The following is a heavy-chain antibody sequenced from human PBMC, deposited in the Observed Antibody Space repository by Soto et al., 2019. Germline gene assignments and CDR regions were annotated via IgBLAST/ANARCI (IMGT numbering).Heavy chain of an antibody. CDR3: TIGSWSGEVFDI. V-gene: IGHV1-69*02. Sequence: QVQLGQSGAEVKKPGSSVKVSCKDSGGTFSTYSMFWVRQAPGQGLEWMGRIIPMLGIRNYAQRFQDRVTITADKTTATAHMELSSLRSEDTALYYWTIGSWSGEVFDIWGQGTMVTVSS. D-gene: IGHD2-21*01. CDR2: IIPMLGIR. CDR1: GGTFSTYS. J-gene: IGHJ3*02.